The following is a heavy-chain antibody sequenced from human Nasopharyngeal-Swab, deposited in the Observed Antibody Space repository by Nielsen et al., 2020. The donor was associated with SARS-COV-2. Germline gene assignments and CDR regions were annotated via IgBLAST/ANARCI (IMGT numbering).Heavy chain of an antibody. D-gene: IGHD6-19*01. CDR2: IYSGGST. CDR1: GFTFSSYG. V-gene: IGHV3-NL1*01. J-gene: IGHJ6*02. Sequence: GESLKISCAASGFTFSSYGMHWVRQAPGKGLEWVSVIYSGGSTYYADSVKGRFTISRDNSKNTLYLQMNSLRAEDTAVYYCARDLYRQQWPLYNYYGMDVWGQGTTVTVSS. CDR3: ARDLYRQQWPLYNYYGMDV.